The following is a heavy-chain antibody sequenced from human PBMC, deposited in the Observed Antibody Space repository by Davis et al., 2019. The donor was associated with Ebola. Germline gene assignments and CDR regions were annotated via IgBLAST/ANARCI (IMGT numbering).Heavy chain of an antibody. Sequence: GESLKISCAASGFTFSSYTMNWVRQAPGKGLEWVSSISRSGSYIYYADSVKGRFTISRDNAENSLYLQMNSLRAEDTAVYYCAEGHSSAFDLWGQGTMVIVSS. CDR3: AEGHSSAFDL. CDR1: GFTFSSYT. V-gene: IGHV3-21*01. J-gene: IGHJ3*01. CDR2: ISRSGSYI.